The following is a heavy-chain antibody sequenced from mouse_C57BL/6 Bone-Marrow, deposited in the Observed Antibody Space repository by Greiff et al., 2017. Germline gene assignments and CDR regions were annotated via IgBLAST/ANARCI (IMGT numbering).Heavy chain of an antibody. CDR2: IWRGGST. D-gene: IGHD1-1*01. CDR1: GFSLTSYG. CDR3: AKNRAIYYYFGYFDV. V-gene: IGHV2-5*01. J-gene: IGHJ1*03. Sequence: QVQLQQSGPGLVQPSQSLSITCTVSGFSLTSYGVHWVRQSPGKGLEWLGAIWRGGSTDYNAAFMSRLSITKDNSKSQVFFKMNSLQAYDTAIYYCAKNRAIYYYFGYFDVWGTGTTVTVSS.